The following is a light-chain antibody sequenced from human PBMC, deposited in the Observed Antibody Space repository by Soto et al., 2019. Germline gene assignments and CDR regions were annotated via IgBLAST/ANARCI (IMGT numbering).Light chain of an antibody. Sequence: SYELTQPPSVSVAPGKTARITCGGNNIGSKSVHWYQQKPGQAPVLVIYYDSDRPSGIPERFSGSNSGNTATLTISRVEAGEEDDYYCQVWDSSSDHRGVFGTGTKLTVL. CDR1: NIGSKS. V-gene: IGLV3-21*04. J-gene: IGLJ1*01. CDR2: YDS. CDR3: QVWDSSSDHRGV.